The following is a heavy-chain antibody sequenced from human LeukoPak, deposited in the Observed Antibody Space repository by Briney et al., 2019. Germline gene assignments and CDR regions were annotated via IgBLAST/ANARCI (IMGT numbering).Heavy chain of an antibody. CDR3: ARSITQYDFWSAYQTANFDY. Sequence: SETLSVTCTVSGGSMSGNYWTWIRQPPGKGLEWIGYIYYSGSTNYNPSLKSRVTISVDTSKNQFSLKLSSVTAADTAVYYCARSITQYDFWSAYQTANFDYWGQGTLVTVSS. D-gene: IGHD3-3*01. J-gene: IGHJ4*02. V-gene: IGHV4-59*13. CDR1: GGSMSGNY. CDR2: IYYSGST.